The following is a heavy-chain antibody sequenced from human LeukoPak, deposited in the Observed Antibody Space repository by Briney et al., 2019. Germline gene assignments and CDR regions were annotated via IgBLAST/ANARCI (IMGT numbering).Heavy chain of an antibody. V-gene: IGHV1-46*01. CDR1: GYTFTNYY. J-gene: IGHJ3*01. CDR3: TTEEIYSYGLGAFHF. CDR2: INPGGANT. D-gene: IGHD5-18*01. Sequence: ASVKVSCKASGYTFTNYYIHWVRQAPGQGLEGMGLINPGGANTNYAQNFQGRVTMTRDTSTSTAYMELSSLRSEDTAIYYCTTEEIYSYGLGAFHFWGQGTLVTVSS.